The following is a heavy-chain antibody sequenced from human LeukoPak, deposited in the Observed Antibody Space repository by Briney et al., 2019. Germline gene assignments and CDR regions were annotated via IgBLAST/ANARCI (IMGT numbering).Heavy chain of an antibody. V-gene: IGHV1-18*01. CDR2: ISAYNGNT. J-gene: IGHJ4*02. D-gene: IGHD2-2*01. Sequence: ASVKVSCKASGYTFTSYGISWVRQAPGQGLEWMGWISAYNGNTNYAQKLQGRVTMTTDTSTSTAYMELRSLRSDDTAVYYCARGYCSSTSCYGRGVDYFDYWGQGTLVTVSS. CDR3: ARGYCSSTSCYGRGVDYFDY. CDR1: GYTFTSYG.